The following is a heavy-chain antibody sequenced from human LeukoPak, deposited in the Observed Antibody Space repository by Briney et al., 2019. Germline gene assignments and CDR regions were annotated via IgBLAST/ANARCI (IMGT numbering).Heavy chain of an antibody. CDR3: ARDFGEAAGHPLDY. D-gene: IGHD6-13*01. CDR2: ISSSSSTI. CDR1: GFTFSSYS. V-gene: IGHV3-48*01. Sequence: GGSLRLSCAASGFTFSSYSMNWVRQAPGKGLEWVSYISSSSSTIYYADSVKGRFTISRDNAKNSLYLQVNSLRAEDTAVYYCARDFGEAAGHPLDYWGQGTLVTVSS. J-gene: IGHJ4*02.